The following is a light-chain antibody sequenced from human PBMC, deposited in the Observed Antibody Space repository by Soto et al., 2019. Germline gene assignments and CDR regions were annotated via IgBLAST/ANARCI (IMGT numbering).Light chain of an antibody. CDR3: QQYCSSPLFT. J-gene: IGKJ3*01. CDR2: GAS. CDR1: QSFSSSY. V-gene: IGKV3-20*01. Sequence: EIVLTQSPGTLSLSPGEIATLSCRASQSFSSSYLAWYQQKPVQAPKLLIYGASSRATSIPDRFSGSGSGTDFTLTISRLEPEDFAVYYCQQYCSSPLFTFGPGTKVDIK.